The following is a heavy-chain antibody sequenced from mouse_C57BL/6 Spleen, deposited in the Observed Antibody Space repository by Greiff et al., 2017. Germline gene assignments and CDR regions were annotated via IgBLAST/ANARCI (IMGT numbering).Heavy chain of an antibody. CDR3: AASIYYGNPWFAY. J-gene: IGHJ3*01. CDR1: GYTFTSYG. D-gene: IGHD2-1*01. Sequence: QVQLKESGAELARPGASVKLSCKASGYTFTSYGISWVKQRTGQGLEWIGEIYPRSGNTYYNEKFKGKATLTADKSSSTAYMELRSLTSEDAAVYFCAASIYYGNPWFAYWGQGTLVTVSA. CDR2: IYPRSGNT. V-gene: IGHV1-81*01.